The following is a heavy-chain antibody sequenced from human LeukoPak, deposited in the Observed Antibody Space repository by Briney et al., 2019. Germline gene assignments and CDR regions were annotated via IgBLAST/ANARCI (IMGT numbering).Heavy chain of an antibody. CDR1: GFTFSSLW. D-gene: IGHD4-23*01. J-gene: IGHJ4*02. CDR2: IKQDGSET. Sequence: PGGSLRLSCAASGFTFSSLWMDWVRQAAGKGLEWVAKIKQDGSETYYVDSVRGRFTISRDNAKNSLYLQMNSLRAEDTAVYYCARGLRWLDYWGQGTLVTVSS. V-gene: IGHV3-7*01. CDR3: ARGLRWLDY.